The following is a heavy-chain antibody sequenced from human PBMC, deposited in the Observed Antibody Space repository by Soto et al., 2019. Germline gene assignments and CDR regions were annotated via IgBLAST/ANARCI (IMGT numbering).Heavy chain of an antibody. CDR3: ARDKGRWLQLPAYYFDD. CDR2: IIPIFGTA. V-gene: IGHV1-69*13. D-gene: IGHD5-12*01. J-gene: IGHJ4*02. Sequence: GASVKVSCKASGGTFSSYAISWVRQAPGQGLEWMGGIIPIFGTANYAQKFQGRVTITADESTSTAYMELSSLRSEDTAVYYCARDKGRWLQLPAYYFDDWGQGPLGTVSS. CDR1: GGTFSSYA.